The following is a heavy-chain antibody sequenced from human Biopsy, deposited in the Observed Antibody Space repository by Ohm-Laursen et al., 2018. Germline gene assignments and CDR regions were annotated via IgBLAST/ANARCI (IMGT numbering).Heavy chain of an antibody. D-gene: IGHD2-2*02. CDR1: GYSISSGYY. J-gene: IGHJ6*02. CDR2: IYYSGSI. CDR3: ASMPAAIHEPNYSYYGMHV. V-gene: IGHV4-38-2*01. Sequence: SDTLSLTCAVSGYSISSGYYWGWIRQPPGKGLEWIGYIYYSGSINYNPSLKSRVTISLDTSKNQFSLKLSSVTAADTAVYYCASMPAAIHEPNYSYYGMHVWGQGTTVTVSS.